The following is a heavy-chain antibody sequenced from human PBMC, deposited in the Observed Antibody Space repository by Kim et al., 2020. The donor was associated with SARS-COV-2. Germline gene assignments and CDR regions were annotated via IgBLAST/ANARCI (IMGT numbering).Heavy chain of an antibody. CDR3: AKEGHKFGDNWGGFDY. CDR1: RFIFTSYG. V-gene: IGHV3-30*18. Sequence: GGSLRLSCAVSRFIFTSYGIHWVRQAPGKGLEWVAFISDDGSNKYYADSVKGRFTISRDNSKNTLYLQMNSLRAEDTAVYYCAKEGHKFGDNWGGFDYWGQGTLVTVSS. J-gene: IGHJ4*02. CDR2: ISDDGSNK. D-gene: IGHD3-16*01.